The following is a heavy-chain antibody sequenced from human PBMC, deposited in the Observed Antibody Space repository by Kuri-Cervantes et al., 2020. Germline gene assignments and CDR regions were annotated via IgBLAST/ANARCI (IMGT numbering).Heavy chain of an antibody. Sequence: SLKISCAASGFTFDEYALHWVRQAPGKGLEWVSGISWNSVSIGYADAVKGRFTISRDNAKNSLYLQMNSLRAEDTALYYCAKDGVWGQGTLVTVSS. V-gene: IGHV3-9*01. CDR2: ISWNSVSI. J-gene: IGHJ4*02. CDR3: AKDGV. CDR1: GFTFDEYA.